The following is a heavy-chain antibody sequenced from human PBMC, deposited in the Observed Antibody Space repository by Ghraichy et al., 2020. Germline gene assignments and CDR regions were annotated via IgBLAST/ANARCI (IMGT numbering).Heavy chain of an antibody. CDR2: IIGIGGST. J-gene: IGHJ3*01. Sequence: GGSLRLSWAASGFTFSNYGMSWVRQAPGKGLVWVSSIIGIGGSTYYADSVRGRFTISRDNSKNTLHLQMDSLSAEDTAVYYCERERSTWVALDFWGQGTMVTVSS. CDR3: ERERSTWVALDF. D-gene: IGHD1-1*01. V-gene: IGHV3-23*01. CDR1: GFTFSNYG.